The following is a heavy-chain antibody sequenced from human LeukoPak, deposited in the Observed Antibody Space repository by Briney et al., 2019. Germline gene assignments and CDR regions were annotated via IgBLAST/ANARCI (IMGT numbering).Heavy chain of an antibody. D-gene: IGHD4-23*01. J-gene: IGHJ6*03. Sequence: GGSLRLSCAASGFTFSSYSMNWVRQAPGKGLEWVSSISSSSSYIYYADSVKGRFTISRDNAKNSLYLQMNSLRAEDTAVYYCARERGVTYYYMDVWGKGTTVTVSS. CDR3: ARERGVTYYYMDV. CDR2: ISSSSSYI. CDR1: GFTFSSYS. V-gene: IGHV3-21*01.